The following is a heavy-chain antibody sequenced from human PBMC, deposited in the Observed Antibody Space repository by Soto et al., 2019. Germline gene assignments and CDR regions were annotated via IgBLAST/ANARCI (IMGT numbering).Heavy chain of an antibody. CDR2: INTDGSTT. Sequence: EVQLVESGGVSVQPGGSLRLSCTASGFTLSNYWMHWVRQAPGKGLVWVSRINTDGSTTTYADSVKGLFTISRDNAKNPLYLQMNSLRDEDTAVYYCVRIRRGDGYTFGYWGQGTLVTVSS. D-gene: IGHD5-12*01. V-gene: IGHV3-74*01. J-gene: IGHJ4*02. CDR3: VRIRRGDGYTFGY. CDR1: GFTLSNYW.